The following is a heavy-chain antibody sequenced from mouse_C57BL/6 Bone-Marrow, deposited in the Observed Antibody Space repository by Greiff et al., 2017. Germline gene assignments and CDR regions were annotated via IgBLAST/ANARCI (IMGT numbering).Heavy chain of an antibody. D-gene: IGHD2-2*01. V-gene: IGHV2-5*01. CDR1: GFSLTSYG. Sequence: VKLVESGPGLVQPSQSLSITCTVSGFSLTSYGVHWVRQSPGKGLEWLGVIWRGGSTDYNAAFMSRLSITKDNSKSQVFFKMNSLQADDTAIYYCSTRVTTGPYAMDYWGQGTSVTVSS. J-gene: IGHJ4*01. CDR3: STRVTTGPYAMDY. CDR2: IWRGGST.